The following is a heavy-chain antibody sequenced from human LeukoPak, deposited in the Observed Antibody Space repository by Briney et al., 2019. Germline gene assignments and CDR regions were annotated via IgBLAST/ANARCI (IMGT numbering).Heavy chain of an antibody. CDR1: GFIFSDQN. J-gene: IGHJ3*02. CDR3: ARDMSFGWSGGAFDI. D-gene: IGHD3-10*01. CDR2: ISYDGSNK. Sequence: GGSLRLSCAASGFIFSDQNMNWVRQAPGKGLEWVAVISYDGSNKYYADSVKGRFTISRDNSKNTLYLQMNSLRAEDTAVYYCARDMSFGWSGGAFDIWGQGTMVTVSS. V-gene: IGHV3-30-3*01.